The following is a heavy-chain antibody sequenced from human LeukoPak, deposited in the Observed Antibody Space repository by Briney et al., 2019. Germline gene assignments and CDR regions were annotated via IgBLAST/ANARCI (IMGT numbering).Heavy chain of an antibody. CDR2: MSYDGFNK. D-gene: IGHD5-18*01. CDR3: AKTKGYSYGYYFDY. V-gene: IGHV3-30*18. CDR1: GFTFSSYA. J-gene: IGHJ4*02. Sequence: GGSLRLSCAASGFTFSSYAMHWVRQSVGKGLEWVAVMSYDGFNKYYADSVKGRFTISRDNSKNTLYLQMNSLKAEDTAVYYCAKTKGYSYGYYFDYWGQGTLVTVSS.